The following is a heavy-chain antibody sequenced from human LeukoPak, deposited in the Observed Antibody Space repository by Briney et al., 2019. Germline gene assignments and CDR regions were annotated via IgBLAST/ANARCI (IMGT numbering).Heavy chain of an antibody. CDR2: IKQDGSEK. D-gene: IGHD6-13*01. Sequence: GVSLRLSCAASGFTFSSYWKNWVRQAPGKGLEWVANIKQDGSEKKYVDSVKGRFTISRDNAKNSLYLQMNSLRAEDTAMYYCMTASRSSSWPPPTWGQGTLVTVSS. CDR1: GFTFSSYW. V-gene: IGHV3-7*01. J-gene: IGHJ5*02. CDR3: MTASRSSSWPPPT.